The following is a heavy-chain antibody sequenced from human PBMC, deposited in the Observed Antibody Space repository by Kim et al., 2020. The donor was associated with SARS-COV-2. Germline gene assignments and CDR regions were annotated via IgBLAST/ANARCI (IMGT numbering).Heavy chain of an antibody. D-gene: IGHD4-17*01. CDR1: GGSISSYY. CDR3: PKATTGHYYYMDV. J-gene: IGHJ6*03. CDR2: IYYSGSTRST. Sequence: SETLSLTCTVSGGSISSYYWSWIRQPPGKGLEWIGYIYYSGSTRSTNYNSSLQSRVAISVDTSKNQFSLKLSSVTAADTAWYYYPKATTGHYYYMDVGGKETTVTVSS. V-gene: IGHV4-59*08.